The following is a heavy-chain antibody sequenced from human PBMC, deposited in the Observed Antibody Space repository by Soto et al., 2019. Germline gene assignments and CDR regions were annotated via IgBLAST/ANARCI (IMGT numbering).Heavy chain of an antibody. J-gene: IGHJ5*01. CDR2: INDSGST. CDR1: GGSFSGYY. Sequence: KSSETLSLTCAVYGGSFSGYYWNWIRQPPGKGLEWIGEINDSGSTIYNPSLKSRVTISADRSKNQFSLNLNFVTAADTAIYYCARDIWLDSWGQGTLVTVSS. V-gene: IGHV4-34*01. CDR3: ARDIWLDS.